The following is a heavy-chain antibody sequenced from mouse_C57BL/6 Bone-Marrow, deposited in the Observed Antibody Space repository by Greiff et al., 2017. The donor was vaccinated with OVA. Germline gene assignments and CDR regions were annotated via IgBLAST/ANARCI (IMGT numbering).Heavy chain of an antibody. CDR3: ARSLYYYGSSYYCDY. Sequence: QVQLQQPGAELVMPGASVKLSCKASGYTFTSYWMHWVKQRPGQGLEWIGEIDPSDSYTNYNQKFKGKSTLTVDKSSSTAYMQLSSLTSDDSAVYYCARSLYYYGSSYYCDYWGQGTTLTVSS. CDR1: GYTFTSYW. V-gene: IGHV1-69*01. CDR2: IDPSDSYT. J-gene: IGHJ2*01. D-gene: IGHD1-1*01.